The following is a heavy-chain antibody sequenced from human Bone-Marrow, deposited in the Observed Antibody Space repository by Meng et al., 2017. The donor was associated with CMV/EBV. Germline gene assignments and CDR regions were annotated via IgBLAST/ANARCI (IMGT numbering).Heavy chain of an antibody. D-gene: IGHD3-3*01. CDR1: GFTFSSYG. CDR3: AKDTSISTKYYDFWSGYYKPTGYYYGMDV. CDR2: IWYDGSNK. J-gene: IGHJ6*02. V-gene: IGHV3-33*06. Sequence: GESLKISCAASGFTFSSYGMHWVRQAPGKGLEWVAVIWYDGSNKYYADSVKGRFTISRDNSKNTLYLQMNSLRAEDTAVYYCAKDTSISTKYYDFWSGYYKPTGYYYGMDVWGQGTTVTVSS.